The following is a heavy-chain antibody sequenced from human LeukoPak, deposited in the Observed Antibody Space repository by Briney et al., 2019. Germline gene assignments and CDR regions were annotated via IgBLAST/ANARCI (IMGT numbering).Heavy chain of an antibody. CDR3: AKDGPGLPAAIVDYYYYYGMDV. CDR2: ISGSGGST. Sequence: GGSLRLSCAASGFTFSSYAMSWVRQAPGKGLEWVSAISGSGGSTYYADSVKGRFTISRDNSKNTLYLQMNSLRAEDTAVYYCAKDGPGLPAAIVDYYYYYGMDVWGQGTTVTVSS. CDR1: GFTFSSYA. J-gene: IGHJ6*02. D-gene: IGHD2-2*02. V-gene: IGHV3-23*01.